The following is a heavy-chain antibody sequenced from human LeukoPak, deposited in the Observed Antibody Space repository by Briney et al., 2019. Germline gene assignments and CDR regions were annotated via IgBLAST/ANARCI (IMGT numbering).Heavy chain of an antibody. CDR3: AKDRVGATRRDY. D-gene: IGHD1-26*01. J-gene: IGHJ4*02. CDR1: GFTFSSYA. V-gene: IGHV3-23*01. CDR2: ISGSGGST. Sequence: GGSLRLSCAASGFTFSSYAMSWVRQAPGKGLEWVSAISGSGGSTYYADSVKGRFTIFRDNSKNTLYLQMNSLRAEDTAVYYCAKDRVGATRRDYWGQGTLVTVSS.